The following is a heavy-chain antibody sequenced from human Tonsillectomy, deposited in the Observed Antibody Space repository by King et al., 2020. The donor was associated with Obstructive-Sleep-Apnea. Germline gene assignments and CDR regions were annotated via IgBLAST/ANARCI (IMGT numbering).Heavy chain of an antibody. CDR1: GFTFSSYA. J-gene: IGHJ4*02. D-gene: IGHD1-1*01. CDR2: ISYDGSNK. CDR3: AREGAARELDY. V-gene: IGHV3-30*04. Sequence: VQLVESGGGVVQPGTSLRISCAASGFTFSSYAMHWFRQAPGKGLEWVAFISYDGSNKYYADSVKGRFTISRDNSKNTLFLQMNSLRGEETAVYYCAREGAARELDYWGQGTLVTVSS.